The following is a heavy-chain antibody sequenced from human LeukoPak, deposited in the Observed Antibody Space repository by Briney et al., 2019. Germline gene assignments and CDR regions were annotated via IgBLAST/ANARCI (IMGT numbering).Heavy chain of an antibody. CDR2: IYTSGST. V-gene: IGHV4-61*02. CDR1: GGSISSGSYY. J-gene: IGHJ3*02. D-gene: IGHD6-6*01. CDR3: ARDWPISRYSSSSQDAFDI. Sequence: SETLSLTCTVSGGSISSGSYYWSWIRQPAGKGLEWIGRIYTSGSTNYNPSLKSRVTISVDTSKNQFSLKLSSVTAADTAVYYCARDWPISRYSSSSQDAFDIWGQGTMVTVSS.